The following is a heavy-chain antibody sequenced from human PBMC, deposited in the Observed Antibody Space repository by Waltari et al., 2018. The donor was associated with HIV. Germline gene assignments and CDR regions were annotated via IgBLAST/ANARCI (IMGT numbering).Heavy chain of an antibody. CDR2: IYYSGST. J-gene: IGHJ6*02. V-gene: IGHV4-59*01. CDR1: GGSISSYY. D-gene: IGHD6-19*01. Sequence: QVQLQESGPGLVKPSETLSLTCTVSGGSISSYYWSWIRQPPGQGLEWIGYIYYSGSTNYNPSLKSRVTISVDTSKNQFSLKLSSVTAADTAVYYCARTRQWLTPTPYYYYGMDVWGQGTTVTVSS. CDR3: ARTRQWLTPTPYYYYGMDV.